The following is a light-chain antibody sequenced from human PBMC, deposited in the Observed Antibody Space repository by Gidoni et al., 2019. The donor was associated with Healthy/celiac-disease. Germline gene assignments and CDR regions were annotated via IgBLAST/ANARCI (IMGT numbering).Light chain of an antibody. J-gene: IGKJ1*01. CDR3: QQYNNWPLT. V-gene: IGKV3-15*01. CDR1: QSVSSN. CDR2: GAS. Sequence: EIVMTQSPATLSVSPGVRATLSCRASQSVSSNLAWYQQKPGQAPRLLIYGASTRATRIPARFSGSGSGTEFTLTISSLQYEDFAVYYCQQYNNWPLTFGQGTKVEIK.